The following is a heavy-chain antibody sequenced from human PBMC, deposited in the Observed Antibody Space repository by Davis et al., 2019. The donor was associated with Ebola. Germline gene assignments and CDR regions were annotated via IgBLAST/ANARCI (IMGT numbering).Heavy chain of an antibody. CDR3: ARGRVAGTQTFYYYYGMDV. CDR2: IYYSGST. V-gene: IGHV4-59*12. Sequence: SETLSLTCTVSGGSISSYYWSWIRQPPGKGLEWIGYIYYSGSTNYNPSLKSRVTISVDTSKNQFSLKLSSVTAADTAVYYCARGRVAGTQTFYYYYGMDVWGQGTTVTVSS. J-gene: IGHJ6*02. CDR1: GGSISSYY. D-gene: IGHD6-19*01.